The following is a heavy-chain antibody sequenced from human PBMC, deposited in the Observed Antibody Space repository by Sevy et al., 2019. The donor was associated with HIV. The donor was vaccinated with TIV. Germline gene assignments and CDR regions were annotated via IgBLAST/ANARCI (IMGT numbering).Heavy chain of an antibody. CDR3: ARDRAIVATYAFDI. J-gene: IGHJ3*02. D-gene: IGHD5-12*01. CDR1: GFTFSGYA. CDR2: ISSDGSTK. Sequence: GGSLRLSCAASGFTFSGYAMHWVRQAPGKGLEWVAVISSDGSTKYYTDSMTGRFTFSRDNSANTLYLQMNSLRPEDTAVYYGARDRAIVATYAFDIWGQGTMVTVSS. V-gene: IGHV3-30-3*01.